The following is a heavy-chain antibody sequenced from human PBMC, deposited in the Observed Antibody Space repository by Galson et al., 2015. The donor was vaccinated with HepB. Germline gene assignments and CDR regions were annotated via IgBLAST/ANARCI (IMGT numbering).Heavy chain of an antibody. Sequence: SLRLYCADSGFTFSSYWMTWVRKAPGKGLEWVANIKQDGSETYYVDSVKGRFIIARDHAKNSLYLQMNSLRAEDTAVYYCPIVKGVGAVAGPGAFDYWGQGSLVTVSS. CDR2: IKQDGSET. V-gene: IGHV3-7*03. D-gene: IGHD6-13*01. CDR3: PIVKGVGAVAGPGAFDY. CDR1: GFTFSSYW. J-gene: IGHJ4*02.